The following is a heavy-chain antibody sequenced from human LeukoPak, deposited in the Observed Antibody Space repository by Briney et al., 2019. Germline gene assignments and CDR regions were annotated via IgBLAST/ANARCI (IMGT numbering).Heavy chain of an antibody. D-gene: IGHD1-26*01. V-gene: IGHV1-69*05. Sequence: SVKVSCKASGGTFSSYAISWVRQAPGQGLEWMGGIIPIFGTANYAQKFQGRVTITTDESMSTAYMELSSLRSEDTAVYYCARAGGLGSYYGADYYYYMDVWGKGTTVTVSS. CDR3: ARAGGLGSYYGADYYYYMDV. J-gene: IGHJ6*03. CDR2: IIPIFGTA. CDR1: GGTFSSYA.